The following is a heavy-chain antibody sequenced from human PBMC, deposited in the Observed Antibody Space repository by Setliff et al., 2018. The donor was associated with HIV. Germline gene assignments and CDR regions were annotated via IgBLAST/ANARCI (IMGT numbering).Heavy chain of an antibody. V-gene: IGHV1-2*02. D-gene: IGHD2-21*02. J-gene: IGHJ3*02. CDR3: ARVRYCGGDCYPDAFDI. Sequence: ASVKVSCKASGYTFTGYYMHWVRQAPGQGLEWMGWINPNSGSTNYAQKFQGRVTMTRDTSISTVYMELSRLRSDDTAVYYCARVRYCGGDCYPDAFDIWGQGTMVTVSS. CDR2: INPNSGST. CDR1: GYTFTGYY.